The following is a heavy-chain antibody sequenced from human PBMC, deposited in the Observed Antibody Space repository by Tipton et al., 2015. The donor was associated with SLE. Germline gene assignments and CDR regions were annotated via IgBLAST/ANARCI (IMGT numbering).Heavy chain of an antibody. CDR2: AFSSGTT. D-gene: IGHD3-22*01. Sequence: TLSLTCTVSGSSIATDYYWAWIRQPPGKGLEWIGYAFSSGTTYYNPSLQGRLSMSLDTSKNQLSLQLSSVTSADTAVYYCARYFYDSSGVCLFDLWGQGTLVTVSS. CDR3: ARYFYDSSGVCLFDL. V-gene: IGHV4-38-2*02. J-gene: IGHJ4*02. CDR1: GSSIATDYY.